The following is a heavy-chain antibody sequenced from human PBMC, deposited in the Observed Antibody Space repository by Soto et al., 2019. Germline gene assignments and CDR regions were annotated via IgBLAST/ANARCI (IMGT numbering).Heavy chain of an antibody. CDR2: IKQDGSEK. CDR3: AREGMTTASAYYYYSGMDV. Sequence: EVQLVESGGGLVQPGGSLRLSCAASGFTFSSYWMSWVRQAPGKGLEWVANIKQDGSEKYYVDSVKGRFTISRDNAKNSLYLQMNSLRAEDTAVYYGAREGMTTASAYYYYSGMDVWGQGTTVTVSS. CDR1: GFTFSSYW. J-gene: IGHJ6*02. D-gene: IGHD4-17*01. V-gene: IGHV3-7*01.